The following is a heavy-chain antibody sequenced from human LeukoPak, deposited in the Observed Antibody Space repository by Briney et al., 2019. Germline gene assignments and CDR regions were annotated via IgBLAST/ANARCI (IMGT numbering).Heavy chain of an antibody. Sequence: ASVKVSCKASGYTFTGYYMHWVRQAPGQGVEWMGWINPNSGGTNYAQKFQGRVTMTRDTSIGTAYMELSRLRSDDTAVYYCARGSDDFWSGYSPSYWGQGTLVTVSS. CDR3: ARGSDDFWSGYSPSY. CDR2: INPNSGGT. D-gene: IGHD3-3*01. V-gene: IGHV1-2*02. CDR1: GYTFTGYY. J-gene: IGHJ4*02.